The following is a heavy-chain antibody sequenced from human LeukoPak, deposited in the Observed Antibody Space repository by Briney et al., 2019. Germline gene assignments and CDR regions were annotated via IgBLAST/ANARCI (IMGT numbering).Heavy chain of an antibody. Sequence: PGRSLRLSCAASGFTFSSYGMHWVRQAPGKGLEWVAVIWYDGSNKYYADSVKGRFTISRDNSKNTLYLQMNSLRAEDTAVYYCARGLGSSLNWGQGTLVTVSS. V-gene: IGHV3-33*01. CDR1: GFTFSSYG. CDR3: ARGLGSSLN. CDR2: IWYDGSNK. D-gene: IGHD6-13*01. J-gene: IGHJ4*02.